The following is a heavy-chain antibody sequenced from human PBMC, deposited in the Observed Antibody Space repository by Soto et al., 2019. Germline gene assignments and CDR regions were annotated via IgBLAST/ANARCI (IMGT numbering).Heavy chain of an antibody. CDR1: GFTVSSNY. D-gene: IGHD3-10*01. CDR3: AREGRLHYYGSGSYSGYFDY. Sequence: EVQLVESGGGLVQPGGSLRLSCAASGFTVSSNYMSWVRQAPGKGLEWVSVIYSGGSTYYADSVKGRFTISRDNSKNTLYLQMNSLRAEDTAVYYCAREGRLHYYGSGSYSGYFDYWGQGTLVTVSS. J-gene: IGHJ4*02. CDR2: IYSGGST. V-gene: IGHV3-66*01.